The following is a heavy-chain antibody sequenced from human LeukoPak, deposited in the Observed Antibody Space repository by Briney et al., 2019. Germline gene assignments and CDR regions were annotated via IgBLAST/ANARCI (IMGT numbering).Heavy chain of an antibody. Sequence: SETLSLTCAVSGGSISSGGYSWSWIRQPPGKGLEWIGYIYHSGSTNYNPSLKSRVTISVDTSKNQFSLKLSSVTAADTAVYYCARDTNSGGYDYWGQGTLVTVSS. J-gene: IGHJ4*02. V-gene: IGHV4-30-2*05. CDR1: GGSISSGGYS. CDR3: ARDTNSGGYDY. CDR2: IYHSGST. D-gene: IGHD3-22*01.